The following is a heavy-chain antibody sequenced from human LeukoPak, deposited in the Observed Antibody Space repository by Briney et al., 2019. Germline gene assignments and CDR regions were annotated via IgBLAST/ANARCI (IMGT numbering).Heavy chain of an antibody. CDR3: ARGVYSGYDLDY. Sequence: GGSLRLSCAASGFTFRSYGMHWVRQAPGKGLNWVAVISYDGNKEFYEDSVKGRFTISRDNSKNTLYLQMNSLRAEDTAVYYCARGVYSGYDLDYWGQGTLVTVSS. CDR1: GFTFRSYG. V-gene: IGHV3-30*03. D-gene: IGHD5-12*01. J-gene: IGHJ4*02. CDR2: ISYDGNKE.